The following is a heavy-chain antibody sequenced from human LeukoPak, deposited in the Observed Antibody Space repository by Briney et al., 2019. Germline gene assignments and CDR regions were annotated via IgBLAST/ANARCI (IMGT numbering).Heavy chain of an antibody. J-gene: IGHJ6*02. CDR3: AREEGMYGMDV. V-gene: IGHV3-21*01. Sequence: GGSLRLSCAASGFTFSSYSMNWVRQAPGKGLEWVSSISSSSSYIYYADSVKGRFTISRDNAKNSLYLQMNSLRAEDTAVYYCAREEGMYGMDVWGQGTTVTVSS. D-gene: IGHD1-14*01. CDR2: ISSSSSYI. CDR1: GFTFSSYS.